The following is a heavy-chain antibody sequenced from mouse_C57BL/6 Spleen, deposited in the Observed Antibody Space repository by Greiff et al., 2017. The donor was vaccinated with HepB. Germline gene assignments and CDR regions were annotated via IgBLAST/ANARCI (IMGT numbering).Heavy chain of an antibody. CDR2: IYPGDGDT. Sequence: VQLQESGPELVKPGASVKISCKAPGYAFSSSWMNWVKQRPGKGLEWIGRIYPGDGDTNYNGKFKGKATLTADKSSSTAYMQLSSLTSEDSAVYFCARANWYWYFDVWGTGTTVTVS. J-gene: IGHJ1*03. D-gene: IGHD4-1*01. CDR1: GYAFSSSW. CDR3: ARANWYWYFDV. V-gene: IGHV1-82*01.